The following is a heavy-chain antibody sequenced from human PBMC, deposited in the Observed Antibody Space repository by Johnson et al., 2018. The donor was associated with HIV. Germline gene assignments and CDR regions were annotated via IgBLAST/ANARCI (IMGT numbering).Heavy chain of an antibody. V-gene: IGHV3-33*08. CDR3: ATSTASDAFDI. D-gene: IGHD1-1*01. CDR1: GFNVSDNY. J-gene: IGHJ3*02. Sequence: QVQLVESGGALVQPGGSLRLSCAGSGFNVSDNYMSWVRQAPGKGLEWVAVIWYDGSNKNYSDSVKGRFTISRDNSKNTLYLQMNSLRAEDTAVYYCATSTASDAFDIWGQGTMVTVSS. CDR2: IWYDGSNK.